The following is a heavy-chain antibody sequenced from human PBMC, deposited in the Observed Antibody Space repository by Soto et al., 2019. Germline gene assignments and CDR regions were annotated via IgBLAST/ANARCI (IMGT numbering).Heavy chain of an antibody. CDR1: GFTFSSYS. J-gene: IGHJ4*02. V-gene: IGHV3-48*01. CDR3: ARSPPEQWLVTIDY. Sequence: GGSLRLSCAASGFTFSSYSMNWVRQAPGKGLEWVSYISSSSSTIYYADSVKGRFTISRDNAKNSLYLQMNSLRAEDTAVYYCARSPPEQWLVTIDYWGQGTLVTVSS. CDR2: ISSSSSTI. D-gene: IGHD6-19*01.